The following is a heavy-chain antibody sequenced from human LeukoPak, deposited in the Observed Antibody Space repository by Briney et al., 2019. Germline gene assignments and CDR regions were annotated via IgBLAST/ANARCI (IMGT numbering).Heavy chain of an antibody. CDR3: AFTMVRGLTSMYYFDF. J-gene: IGHJ4*02. CDR1: GYTFSSYG. CDR2: ISAYNGNT. V-gene: IGHV1-18*01. Sequence: ASVKVSCKASGYTFSSYGISWVRQAPGQGLEWMGWISAYNGNTNYAQKVQGRVTMTTDTSTSTAYMELRSLRSDDTAVYYCAFTMVRGLTSMYYFDFWGQGTLVTVSS. D-gene: IGHD3-10*01.